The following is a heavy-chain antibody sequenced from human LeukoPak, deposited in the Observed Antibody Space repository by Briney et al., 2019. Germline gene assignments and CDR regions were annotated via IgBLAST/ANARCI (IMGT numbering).Heavy chain of an antibody. CDR1: GYTFTGYY. V-gene: IGHV1-2*02. CDR3: ARVPKYYYDSSGQYFQH. Sequence: GASVRVSCKASGYTFTGYYMHWVRQAPGQGLEWMGWINPNSGGTNYAQKFQGRVTMTRDTSISTAYMELSRLRSDDTAVYYCARVPKYYYDSSGQYFQHWGQGTLVTVSS. J-gene: IGHJ1*01. D-gene: IGHD3-22*01. CDR2: INPNSGGT.